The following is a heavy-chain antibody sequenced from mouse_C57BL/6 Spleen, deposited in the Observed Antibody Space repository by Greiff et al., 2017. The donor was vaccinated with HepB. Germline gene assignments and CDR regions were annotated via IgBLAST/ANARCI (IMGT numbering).Heavy chain of an antibody. J-gene: IGHJ4*01. V-gene: IGHV1-64*01. CDR3: AITTYYAMDY. D-gene: IGHD1-2*01. Sequence: VQLKQPGAELVKPGASVKLSCKASGYTFTSYWMHWVKQRPGQGLEWIGMIHPNSGSTNYNEKFKSKATLTVDKSSSTAYMQLSSLTSEDSAVYYCAITTYYAMDYWGQGTSVTVSS. CDR2: IHPNSGST. CDR1: GYTFTSYW.